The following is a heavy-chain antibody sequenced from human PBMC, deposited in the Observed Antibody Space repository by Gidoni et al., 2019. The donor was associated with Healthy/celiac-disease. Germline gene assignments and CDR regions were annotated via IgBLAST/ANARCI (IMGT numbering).Heavy chain of an antibody. D-gene: IGHD3-3*01. Sequence: QVQLVQSGAEVKKPGASVKVSCKASGYTFTGYYMHWVRQAPGQGLEWMGWINPNSGGTNYAQKFQGRVTMTRDTSISTAYMELSRLRSDDTAVYYCARGTTIFGVVTLGYMDVWGKGTTVTVSS. J-gene: IGHJ6*03. CDR1: GYTFTGYY. CDR2: INPNSGGT. CDR3: ARGTTIFGVVTLGYMDV. V-gene: IGHV1-2*02.